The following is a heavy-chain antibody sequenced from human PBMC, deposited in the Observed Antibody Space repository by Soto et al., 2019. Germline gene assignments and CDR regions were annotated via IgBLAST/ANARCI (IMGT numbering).Heavy chain of an antibody. D-gene: IGHD3-22*01. J-gene: IGHJ4*02. CDR2: ISYDGSNK. CDR3: ARGERITMIVVVTTLIDY. V-gene: IGHV3-30*03. CDR1: GFTFSSYG. Sequence: QVQLVESGGGVVQPGRSLRLSCAASGFTFSSYGMHWVRQAPGKGLEWVAVISYDGSNKYYADSVKGRFTISRDNSKNTLYLQMNSLRAEDTAVYYCARGERITMIVVVTTLIDYWGQGTLVTVSS.